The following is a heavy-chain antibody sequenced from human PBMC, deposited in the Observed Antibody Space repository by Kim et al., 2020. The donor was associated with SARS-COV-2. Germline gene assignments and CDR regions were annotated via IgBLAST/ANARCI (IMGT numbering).Heavy chain of an antibody. CDR3: VRGAVVV. J-gene: IGHJ4*02. D-gene: IGHD2-21*01. Sequence: DGSQKYYVDSVKGRFTISRDNAKKSVFLQMNSLRAEDAAVYYCVRGAVVVWGQGTLVTVSS. V-gene: IGHV3-7*01. CDR2: DGSQK.